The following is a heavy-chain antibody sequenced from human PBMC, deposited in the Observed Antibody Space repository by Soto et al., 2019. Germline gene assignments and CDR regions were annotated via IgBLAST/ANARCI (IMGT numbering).Heavy chain of an antibody. D-gene: IGHD6-13*01. Sequence: SETLSLTCTVSGGSISSGGYYWSWVRQHPEKGLECVGYIYYSGSTNYNPSLKSRVTISIDTSKSQFSLQLNSVTAADTAVYYCAKDSSSWYDYFDYWGQGTLVTVSS. CDR3: AKDSSSWYDYFDY. CDR1: GGSISSGGYY. CDR2: IYYSGST. J-gene: IGHJ4*02. V-gene: IGHV4-31*03.